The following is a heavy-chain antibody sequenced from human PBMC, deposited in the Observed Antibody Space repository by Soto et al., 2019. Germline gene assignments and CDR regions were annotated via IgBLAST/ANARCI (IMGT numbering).Heavy chain of an antibody. CDR1: GGSISSGDYY. CDR3: ASSITMVRPVPTSDY. V-gene: IGHV4-30-4*01. D-gene: IGHD3-10*01. Sequence: SETLSLTCTVSGGSISSGDYYWSWIRQPPGKGLEWIGYIYYSGSTYYNPSLKSRVTISVDTSKNQFSLKLSSVTAADTAVYYCASSITMVRPVPTSDYWCQATLVSVS. CDR2: IYYSGST. J-gene: IGHJ4*02.